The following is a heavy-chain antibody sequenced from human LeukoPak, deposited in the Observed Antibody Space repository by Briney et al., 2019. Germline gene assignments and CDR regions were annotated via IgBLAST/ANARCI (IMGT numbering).Heavy chain of an antibody. Sequence: ASMKVSCKASGGTFSSYAISWVRQAPGQGLEWMGGIIPIFGTANYAQKFQGRVTITADESTSTAYMELSSLRSEDTAVYYCASGYSSGWYGGDYWGQGTLVTVSS. D-gene: IGHD6-19*01. CDR1: GGTFSSYA. J-gene: IGHJ4*02. CDR3: ASGYSSGWYGGDY. V-gene: IGHV1-69*13. CDR2: IIPIFGTA.